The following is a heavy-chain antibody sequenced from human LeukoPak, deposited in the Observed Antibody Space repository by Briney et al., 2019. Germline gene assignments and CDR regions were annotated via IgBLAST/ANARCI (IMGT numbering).Heavy chain of an antibody. Sequence: SETLSLTCAVYGGSFSSYYWSWIRQPPGKGLEWIGYIYYSGSTNYNPSLKSRATISVDTSKNQFSLKLSSVTAADTAVYYCARYRGPTYYFDYWGQGTLVTVSS. CDR3: ARYRGPTYYFDY. D-gene: IGHD1-14*01. CDR1: GGSFSSYY. CDR2: IYYSGST. V-gene: IGHV4-59*01. J-gene: IGHJ4*02.